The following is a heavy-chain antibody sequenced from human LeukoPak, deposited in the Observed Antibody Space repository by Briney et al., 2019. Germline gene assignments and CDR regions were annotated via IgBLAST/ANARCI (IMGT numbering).Heavy chain of an antibody. Sequence: PSETLSLTCTVSGAFISSGGYYWSWVRQHPGKGLEWIGYIDDSGRTYYNPPLKSRITISVDTSKNHFSLNLNSVTAADTAVYYCARNNGVDFDYWGQGTLVTVSS. CDR1: GAFISSGGYY. D-gene: IGHD2-8*01. V-gene: IGHV4-31*03. CDR3: ARNNGVDFDY. CDR2: IDDSGRT. J-gene: IGHJ4*02.